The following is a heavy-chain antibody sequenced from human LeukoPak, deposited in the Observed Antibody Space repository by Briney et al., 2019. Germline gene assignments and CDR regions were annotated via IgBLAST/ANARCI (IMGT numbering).Heavy chain of an antibody. J-gene: IGHJ3*02. CDR2: IIPIFGTA. V-gene: IGHV1-69*05. CDR3: APAPNTMVRGVITSDASDI. Sequence: ASVKVSCKASGGTFSSYAISWVRQAPGQGLEWMGRIIPIFGTANYAQKFQGRVTITTDESTSTAYMELSSLRSEDTAVYYCAPAPNTMVRGVITSDASDIWGQGTMVTVSS. CDR1: GGTFSSYA. D-gene: IGHD3-10*01.